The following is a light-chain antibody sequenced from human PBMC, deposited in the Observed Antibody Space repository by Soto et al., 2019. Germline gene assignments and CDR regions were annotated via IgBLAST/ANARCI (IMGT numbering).Light chain of an antibody. V-gene: IGKV3-20*01. CDR3: QQYGSSPRFT. Sequence: EIVLTQSPGTLSLSPGERATLSCRASQSVSSSYLAWYQQKPGQAPRLLIFGASSRATGIPDTFTGSGAGTDFTLTISRLEAEDFAVFYCQQYGSSPRFTFGPGPRVDIK. CDR1: QSVSSSY. J-gene: IGKJ3*01. CDR2: GAS.